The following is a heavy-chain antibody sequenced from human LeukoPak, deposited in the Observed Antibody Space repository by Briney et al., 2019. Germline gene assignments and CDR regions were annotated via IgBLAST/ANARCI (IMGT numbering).Heavy chain of an antibody. J-gene: IGHJ6*02. V-gene: IGHV3-30-3*01. CDR3: ARDSYGLDV. CDR2: ISYEGSNK. Sequence: PGRSLRLSCAASGFTFNSYAMHCVRQAPGKGLEWVTIISYEGSNKYYADSVKGRFTISRDNSKNTLYLQMNSLRGEDTAVYYCARDSYGLDVWGQGTTVTVSS. CDR1: GFTFNSYA.